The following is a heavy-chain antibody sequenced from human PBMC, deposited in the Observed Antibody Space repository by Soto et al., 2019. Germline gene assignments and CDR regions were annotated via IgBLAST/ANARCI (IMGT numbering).Heavy chain of an antibody. V-gene: IGHV3-23*01. D-gene: IGHD2-21*02. CDR2: ISGSGGST. CDR1: GFTFSSYA. J-gene: IGHJ4*02. CDR3: AKDPAYCGGDCPSDY. Sequence: EVQLLESGGGLVQPGGSLRLSCEASGFTFSSYAMSGVRQAPGKGLEWVSAISGSGGSTYYADSVKGRFTISRDNSKNTLYLQMNSLRAEDTAVYYCAKDPAYCGGDCPSDYWGQGTLVTVSS.